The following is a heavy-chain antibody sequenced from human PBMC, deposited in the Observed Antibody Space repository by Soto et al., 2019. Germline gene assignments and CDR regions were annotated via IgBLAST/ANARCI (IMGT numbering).Heavy chain of an antibody. J-gene: IGHJ4*01. D-gene: IGHD6-19*01. V-gene: IGHV3-23*01. CDR1: GFTFGSYA. CDR2: ISGGGGTT. Sequence: GGSLRLSCAASGFTFGSYAMHWVRQAPGEGQGLRRGLEWVSAISGGGGTTYYADSVKGRFTISRDSSKNTVSLEMTSLRAEDTAVYYCAKGGRQWLVTSDFNYWGHGALVTVSS. CDR3: AKGGRQWLVTSDFNY.